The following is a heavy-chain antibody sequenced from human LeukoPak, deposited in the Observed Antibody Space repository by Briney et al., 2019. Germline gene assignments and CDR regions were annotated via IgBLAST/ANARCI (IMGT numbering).Heavy chain of an antibody. CDR2: ISSASGSI. CDR3: ARLPAYCSSTSCYYDY. Sequence: GGSLRLSCAASGFTFSSYTMNWVRQAPGKGLEWVSYISSASGSIYYADSVKGRFTISRDNAKNSLFLQMNSLRAEDTAVYYCARLPAYCSSTSCYYDYWGQGTLVTVSS. V-gene: IGHV3-48*04. CDR1: GFTFSSYT. D-gene: IGHD2-2*01. J-gene: IGHJ4*02.